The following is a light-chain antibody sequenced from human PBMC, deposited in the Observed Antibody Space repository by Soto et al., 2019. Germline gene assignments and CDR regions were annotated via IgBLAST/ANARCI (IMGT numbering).Light chain of an antibody. CDR2: KAS. V-gene: IGKV1-5*03. CDR3: QQYNSYSGT. CDR1: QSISSW. Sequence: DIQMTQSPSTLSASVGDRVTISCRASQSISSWLAWYQQKPGKAPKLLIYKASSLESGVPSRFSGSGFGTEFTLTISSLQPDDFATYYCQQYNSYSGTFGQGTKV. J-gene: IGKJ1*01.